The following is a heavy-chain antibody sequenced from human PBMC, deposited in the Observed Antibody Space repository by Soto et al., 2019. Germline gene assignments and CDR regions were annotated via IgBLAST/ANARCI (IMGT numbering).Heavy chain of an antibody. CDR3: ARVGCGGDCLYYYYGMDV. CDR2: IYYSGST. J-gene: IGHJ6*02. CDR1: GGSISSYY. Sequence: QVQLQESGPGLVKPSETLSLTCTVSGGSISSYYWSWIRQPPGKGLGWIGYIYYSGSTNYNPSLKSGVTISVDTSKNQFSLKLSSVTAADTAVYYCARVGCGGDCLYYYYGMDVWGQGTTVTVSS. D-gene: IGHD2-21*02. V-gene: IGHV4-59*01.